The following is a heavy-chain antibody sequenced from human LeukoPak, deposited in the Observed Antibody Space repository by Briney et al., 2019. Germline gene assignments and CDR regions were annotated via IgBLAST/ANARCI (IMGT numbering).Heavy chain of an antibody. CDR2: ISGSGGST. CDR1: GFTFSSYA. CDR3: ANLGAYDFWTPFDY. J-gene: IGHJ4*02. Sequence: GGSLRLSCAASGFTFSSYAVSWVRQAPGKGREWVSAISGSGGSTYYADSVKGRFTISRDNSKNTLYLQMNSLRAEDTAVYYCANLGAYDFWTPFDYWGQGTLVTVSS. D-gene: IGHD3-3*01. V-gene: IGHV3-23*01.